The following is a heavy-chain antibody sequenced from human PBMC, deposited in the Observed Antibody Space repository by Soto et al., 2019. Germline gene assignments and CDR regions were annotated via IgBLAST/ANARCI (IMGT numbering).Heavy chain of an antibody. CDR1: GGSISSGDYY. V-gene: IGHV4-30-4*01. CDR3: ARVGCRVTALYYFDY. Sequence: SETLSLTCTVSGGSISSGDYYWSWIRQPPGKGLEWIGYIYYSGSTYYNPSLKSRVTISVDTSKNQFSLKLSSVTAADTAVYYCARVGCRVTALYYFDYWGQGTLVTVSS. CDR2: IYYSGST. J-gene: IGHJ4*02. D-gene: IGHD2-21*02.